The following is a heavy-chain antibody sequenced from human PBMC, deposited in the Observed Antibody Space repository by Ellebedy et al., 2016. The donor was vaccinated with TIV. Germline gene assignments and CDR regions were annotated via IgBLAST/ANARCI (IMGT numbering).Heavy chain of an antibody. CDR1: GYSFTSHG. J-gene: IGHJ5*02. Sequence: AASVKVSCKASGYSFTSHGISWVRQDPGQGLQWLGWVTAYNRDTYYAQSFQGRVTFTTDTSSSTAYMELRSLRPDDTGVYYCASGAMALSWGQGTLVTVSS. CDR3: ASGAMALS. D-gene: IGHD5-24*01. CDR2: VTAYNRDT. V-gene: IGHV1-18*01.